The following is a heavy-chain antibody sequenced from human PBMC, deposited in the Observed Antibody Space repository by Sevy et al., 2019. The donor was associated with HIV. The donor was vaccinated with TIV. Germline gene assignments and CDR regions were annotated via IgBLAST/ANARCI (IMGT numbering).Heavy chain of an antibody. CDR2: IKSKTDGGTT. Sequence: GGSLRLSCAASGFTFSNAWMSWVRQAPGKGLEWVGRIKSKTDGGTTDYAAPVKGRFTISRDDSKNTLYLQMNSLKTEDTAIDYWTTDSKKRGISALLDYWGQGTLVTVSS. D-gene: IGHD3-16*01. J-gene: IGHJ4*02. CDR3: TTDSKKRGISALLDY. CDR1: GFTFSNAW. V-gene: IGHV3-15*01.